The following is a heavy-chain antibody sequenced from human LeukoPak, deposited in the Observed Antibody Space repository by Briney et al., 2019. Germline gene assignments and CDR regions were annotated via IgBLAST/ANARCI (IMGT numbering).Heavy chain of an antibody. J-gene: IGHJ4*02. CDR3: AKDRYYYGLGYYFDY. CDR1: GFTFSDYA. Sequence: TGGSLRLSCAASGFTFSDYAMNWVRQAPGKGLEWVSGIIASVRDTYYADSVKGRFTISRDTSKNTLYLQMNSLRAEDTAVYYCAKDRYYYGLGYYFDYWGQGALVTVSS. CDR2: IIASVRDT. D-gene: IGHD3-10*01. V-gene: IGHV3-23*01.